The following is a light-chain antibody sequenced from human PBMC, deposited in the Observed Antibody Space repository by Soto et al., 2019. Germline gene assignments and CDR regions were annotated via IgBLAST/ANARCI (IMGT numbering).Light chain of an antibody. CDR1: QSVRTN. CDR2: GAS. Sequence: IVMTQSPATLSVSPGQRATLSCRASQSVRTNLAWYQQKPGQAPRLLIYGASTRATGIPARFSGSGSGTEFTLTISSLEPEDCEVYYCQQRSNWPPLYTFGQGTKLEIK. V-gene: IGKV3D-15*01. J-gene: IGKJ2*01. CDR3: QQRSNWPPLYT.